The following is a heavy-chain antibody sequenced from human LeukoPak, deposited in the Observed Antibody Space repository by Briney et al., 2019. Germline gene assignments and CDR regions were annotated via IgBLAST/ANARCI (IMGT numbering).Heavy chain of an antibody. CDR2: IYYSGST. J-gene: IGHJ2*01. CDR3: ARADSSGNYYVRNWWYFDL. Sequence: SETLSLTCTVSGGSITPYYWTWIRQPPGKGLEWIGYIYYSGSTNYNPSLKSRVTISVDTSNNQFSLKLSSVTAADTAVYYCARADSSGNYYVRNWWYFDLWGRGTLVTVSS. CDR1: GGSITPYY. V-gene: IGHV4-59*01. D-gene: IGHD3-22*01.